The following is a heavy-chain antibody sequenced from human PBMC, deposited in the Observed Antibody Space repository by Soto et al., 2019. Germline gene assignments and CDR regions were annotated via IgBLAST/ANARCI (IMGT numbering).Heavy chain of an antibody. Sequence: SVKVSCKASGGTFSSYAISWVRQAPGQGLEWMGGIIPIFGTANYAQKFQGRVTITADKSTSTAYMELSSLRSEDTAVYHCARDKLNEAAHYYCMDVGGQAASATVS. D-gene: IGHD2-15*01. V-gene: IGHV1-69*06. CDR1: GGTFSSYA. CDR2: IIPIFGTA. J-gene: IGHJ6*02. CDR3: ARDKLNEAAHYYCMDV.